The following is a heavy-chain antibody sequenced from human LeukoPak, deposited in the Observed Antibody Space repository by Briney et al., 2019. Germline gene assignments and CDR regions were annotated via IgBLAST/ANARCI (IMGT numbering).Heavy chain of an antibody. J-gene: IGHJ6*02. V-gene: IGHV3-48*03. CDR3: ARSSPPNIAVASSKDSYYYYGMDV. Sequence: PGGSLRLSCAASGFTFSSYEMDWVRQAPGKGREGVSYISSSGSTIYYADSVKGRFTISRDNAKNSLYLQMNSLRAEDTAVYYCARSSPPNIAVASSKDSYYYYGMDVWGQGTTVTVSS. CDR1: GFTFSSYE. D-gene: IGHD6-19*01. CDR2: ISSSGSTI.